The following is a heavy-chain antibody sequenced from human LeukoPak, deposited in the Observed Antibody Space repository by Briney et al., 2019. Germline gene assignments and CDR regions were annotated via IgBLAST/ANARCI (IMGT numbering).Heavy chain of an antibody. Sequence: SETLSLTCAVYGGSFSGYYWSWIRQPPGKGLEWIGEINHSGSTNYNPPLKSRVTISVDTSKNQFSLKLSSVTAADTAVYYCARGHTMVRGVSTWSYFDYWGQGTLVTVSS. CDR1: GGSFSGYY. D-gene: IGHD3-10*01. CDR3: ARGHTMVRGVSTWSYFDY. V-gene: IGHV4-34*01. CDR2: INHSGST. J-gene: IGHJ4*02.